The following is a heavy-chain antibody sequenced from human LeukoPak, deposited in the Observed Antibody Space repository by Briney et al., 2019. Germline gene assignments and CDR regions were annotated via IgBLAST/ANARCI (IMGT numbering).Heavy chain of an antibody. J-gene: IGHJ4*02. Sequence: GGSLRLSCAASGFTFSSYAMHWVRQAPGKGLEWVAVISYDGSNKYYADSVKGRFTISRDNSKNTLYLQMNSLRAEDTAVYYCAKYGYSVSYFDYWGQGTLVTVSS. CDR1: GFTFSSYA. CDR2: ISYDGSNK. D-gene: IGHD2-15*01. V-gene: IGHV3-30-3*02. CDR3: AKYGYSVSYFDY.